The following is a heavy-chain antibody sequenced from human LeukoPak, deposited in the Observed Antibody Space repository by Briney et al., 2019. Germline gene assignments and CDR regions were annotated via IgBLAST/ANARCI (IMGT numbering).Heavy chain of an antibody. V-gene: IGHV3-21*01. Sequence: GESLRLSCAASGFTFSSYSMNWVRQAPGKGLEWVSSISSSSSYIYYADSVKGRFTISRDNAKNSLYLQMNSLRAEDTAVYYCARDDSSGYPPRDFDYWGQGTLVTVSS. CDR1: GFTFSSYS. CDR2: ISSSSSYI. D-gene: IGHD3-22*01. J-gene: IGHJ4*02. CDR3: ARDDSSGYPPRDFDY.